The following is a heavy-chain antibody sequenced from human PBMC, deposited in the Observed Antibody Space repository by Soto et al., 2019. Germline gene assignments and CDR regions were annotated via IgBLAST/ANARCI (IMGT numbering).Heavy chain of an antibody. Sequence: PGGSLRLSCTSSGFTFSGDVMRCVRQAPGKGLEWVSPIFGSGETTYYADSVKGRFTISRNNSKNKLFLQMSSLRAEDTAVYYCAKCQSGSCFAAFDVWGQGKVVTVSS. CDR3: AKCQSGSCFAAFDV. J-gene: IGHJ3*01. V-gene: IGHV3-23*01. CDR1: GFTFSGDV. D-gene: IGHD1-26*01. CDR2: IFGSGETT.